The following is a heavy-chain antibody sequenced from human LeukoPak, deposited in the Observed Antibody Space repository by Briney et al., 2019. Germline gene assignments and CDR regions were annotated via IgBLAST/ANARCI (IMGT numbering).Heavy chain of an antibody. V-gene: IGHV1-24*01. CDR3: ATTIVVVVAATRTDAFDI. Sequence: ASVKVSCKVSGYTLTELSMHWVRQAPGKGLEWMGGFDPEDGETIYAQKFQGRVTMTEDTSTDTACMELSSLRSEDTAVYYCATTIVVVVAATRTDAFDIWGQGTMVTVSS. D-gene: IGHD2-15*01. J-gene: IGHJ3*02. CDR2: FDPEDGET. CDR1: GYTLTELS.